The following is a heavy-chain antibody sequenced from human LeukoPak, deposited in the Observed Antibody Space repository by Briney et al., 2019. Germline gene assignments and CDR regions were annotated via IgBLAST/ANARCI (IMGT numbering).Heavy chain of an antibody. CDR2: IKQDGSEK. J-gene: IGHJ3*02. D-gene: IGHD5-12*01. CDR1: GFTFSSYW. V-gene: IGHV3-7*01. Sequence: GGSLRLSCAASGFTFSSYWMSWVRQAPGKGLEWVANIKQDGSEKYYVDSVKGRLTISRDNAKNSLYLQMNSLRAEDTAVFYCARDSGYNAFDIWGQGTMVTVSS. CDR3: ARDSGYNAFDI.